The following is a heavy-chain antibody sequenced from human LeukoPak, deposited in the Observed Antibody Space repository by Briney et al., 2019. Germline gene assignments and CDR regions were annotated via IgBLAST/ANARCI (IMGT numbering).Heavy chain of an antibody. Sequence: GGSLRLSCAASGFTFSSYAMHWVRQAPGKGLGWVAVISYDGSNKYYADSVKGRFTISRDNSKNTLYLQMNSLRAEDTAVYYCARDPSSAAMVASLDYWGQGTLVTVSS. CDR3: ARDPSSAAMVASLDY. J-gene: IGHJ4*02. CDR1: GFTFSSYA. CDR2: ISYDGSNK. D-gene: IGHD5-18*01. V-gene: IGHV3-30-3*01.